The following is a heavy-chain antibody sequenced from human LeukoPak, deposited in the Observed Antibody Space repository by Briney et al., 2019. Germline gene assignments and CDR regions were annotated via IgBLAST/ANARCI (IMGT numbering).Heavy chain of an antibody. J-gene: IGHJ6*02. CDR2: INHSGST. V-gene: IGHV4-34*01. CDR1: DGSFSGYY. CDR3: ARDARGQLERLSGPYYYYYGMDV. Sequence: SETLSLTCAVYDGSFSGYYWSWIRQPPGKGLEWIGEINHSGSTNYNPSLRSRVTVSVHTSRNQFSLKLSSVTAADTAVFYCARDARGQLERLSGPYYYYYGMDVWGQGTTVTVSS. D-gene: IGHD1-1*01.